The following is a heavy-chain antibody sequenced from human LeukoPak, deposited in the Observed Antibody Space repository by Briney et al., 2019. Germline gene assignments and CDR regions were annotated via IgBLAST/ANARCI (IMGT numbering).Heavy chain of an antibody. J-gene: IGHJ6*03. CDR2: IYTSGGT. CDR3: ARDFRSWELPYYYYYYMDV. Sequence: TSETLSLTCTVSGSSISSYYWSWIRQPAGKGLEWIGRIYTSGGTNYNPSLKSRVTMSVDTSKNQFSLKLSSVTAADTAVYYCARDFRSWELPYYYYYYMDVWGKGTTVTVSS. CDR1: GSSISSYY. V-gene: IGHV4-4*07. D-gene: IGHD1-26*01.